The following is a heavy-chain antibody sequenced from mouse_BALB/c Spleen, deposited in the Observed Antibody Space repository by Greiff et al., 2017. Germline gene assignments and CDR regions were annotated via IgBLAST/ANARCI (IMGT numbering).Heavy chain of an antibody. CDR2: INPGSGGT. CDR1: GYAFTNYL. Sequence: QVHVKQSGAELVRPGTSVKVSCKASGYAFTNYLIEWVKQRPGQGLEWIGVINPGSGGTNYNEKFKGKATLTADKSSSTAYMQLSSLTSDDSAVYFCARVDSLLRLQFAYWGQGTLVTVSA. CDR3: ARVDSLLRLQFAY. D-gene: IGHD1-2*01. V-gene: IGHV1-54*01. J-gene: IGHJ3*01.